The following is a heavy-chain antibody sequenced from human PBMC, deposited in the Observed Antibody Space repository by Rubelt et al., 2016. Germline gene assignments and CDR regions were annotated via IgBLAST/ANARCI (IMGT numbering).Heavy chain of an antibody. J-gene: IGHJ4*02. CDR1: GFSLATRRLS. V-gene: IGHV2-5*02. Sequence: QITLRESGPTLVKPTQTLTLTCTFSGFSLATRRLSVGWIRQPPGKPLEWLAFIYWDDDKRYNSALKNRLTVTQDASKNQVVLMMTDMDPVDTAPYYCAHSPNAGDFDYWGQGILVTVSS. D-gene: IGHD1-1*01. CDR2: IYWDDDK. CDR3: AHSPNAGDFDY.